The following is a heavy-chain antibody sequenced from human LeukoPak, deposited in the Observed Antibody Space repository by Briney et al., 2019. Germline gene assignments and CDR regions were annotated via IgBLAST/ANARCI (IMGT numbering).Heavy chain of an antibody. CDR1: GFTFSRYW. CDR3: ARFAKGYGSGDIDY. J-gene: IGHJ4*02. V-gene: IGHV3-7*01. Sequence: GGSLRLSCVASGFTFSRYWMSWVRQAPGKGLEWVANTKQDGDQKHYVDSVRGRFIISRDNAKNSLHLQMNSLRAEDTAVYYCARFAKGYGSGDIDYWGQGTLVTVSS. CDR2: TKQDGDQK. D-gene: IGHD3-10*01.